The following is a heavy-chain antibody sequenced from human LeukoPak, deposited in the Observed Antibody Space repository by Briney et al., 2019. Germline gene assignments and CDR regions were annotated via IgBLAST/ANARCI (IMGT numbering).Heavy chain of an antibody. CDR2: VYYSGST. J-gene: IGHJ4*01. V-gene: IGHV4-39*01. D-gene: IGHD6-19*01. CDR1: GGSISSSSYY. Sequence: SETLSLTCTVSGGSISSSSYYWVWMRQPPGKGLDWIGSVYYSGSTYYNPSLKSRVTISVDTSKNQFSLKLSSVTAADTAVYYCTRQNSVAGTSFDYWGQGTLVTVSS. CDR3: TRQNSVAGTSFDY.